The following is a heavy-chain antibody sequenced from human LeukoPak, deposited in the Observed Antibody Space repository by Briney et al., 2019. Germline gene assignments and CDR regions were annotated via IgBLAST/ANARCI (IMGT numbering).Heavy chain of an antibody. V-gene: IGHV1-2*02. CDR3: ARAPGIVVVAGGYGWFDP. Sequence: ASVKVSCKASGYTFTSYYMHWVRQAPGQGLEWMGWINPNSGGTNYAQKFQGRVTMTRDTSISTAYMELSRLRSDDTAVYYCARAPGIVVVAGGYGWFDPWGQGTLVTVSS. J-gene: IGHJ5*02. CDR2: INPNSGGT. D-gene: IGHD2-15*01. CDR1: GYTFTSYY.